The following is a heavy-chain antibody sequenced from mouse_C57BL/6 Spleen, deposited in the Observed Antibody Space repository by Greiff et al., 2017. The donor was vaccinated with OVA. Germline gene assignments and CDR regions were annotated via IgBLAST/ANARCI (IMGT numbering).Heavy chain of an antibody. V-gene: IGHV1-50*01. CDR3: AIRGAGNWYFDV. J-gene: IGHJ1*03. D-gene: IGHD3-3*01. CDR1: GYTFTSYW. CDR2: IDPSDSYT. Sequence: VQLQQPGAELVKPGASVKLSCKASGYTFTSYWMQWVKQRPGQGLEWIGEIDPSDSYTNYNQKFKGKATLTVATASSTAYMQLSSLTSEDSAVYDCAIRGAGNWYFDVWGTGTTVTVSS.